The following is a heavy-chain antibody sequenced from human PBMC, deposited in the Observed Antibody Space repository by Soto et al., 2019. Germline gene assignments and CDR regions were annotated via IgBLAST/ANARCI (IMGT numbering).Heavy chain of an antibody. D-gene: IGHD6-13*01. CDR1: GFTFNNYC. V-gene: IGHV3-74*01. CDR2: INSDGSST. CDR3: ARDESSSLDY. Sequence: GVSLRLSCAASGFTFNNYCLNWVRQAPGKGLVWVSRINSDGSSTSYADSVKGRFTTSRDNAKNTLYLQMNSLRAEDTAVYYCARDESSSLDYWGQGTLVTVSS. J-gene: IGHJ4*02.